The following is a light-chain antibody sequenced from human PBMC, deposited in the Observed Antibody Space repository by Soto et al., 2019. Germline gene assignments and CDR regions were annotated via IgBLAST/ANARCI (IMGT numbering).Light chain of an antibody. CDR1: SSDVGGYDY. CDR2: EVS. Sequence: SALAQPASVSWSPGRSITISCTGTSSDVGGYDYVSWYQLHPGKAPKLMVFEVSNRPSGVSYRFSGSKSGNTASLTISGLQAEDEADYFCSSYSISTAYLFGTGTKVTVL. CDR3: SSYSISTAYL. V-gene: IGLV2-14*01. J-gene: IGLJ1*01.